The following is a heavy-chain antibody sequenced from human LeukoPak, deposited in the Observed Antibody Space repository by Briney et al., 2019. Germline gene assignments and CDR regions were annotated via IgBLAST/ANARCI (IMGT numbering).Heavy chain of an antibody. Sequence: GGSLRLSCAASGFTFSSYSMNWVRQAPGKGLEWVSSISSSSGYIYYADSVKGRFTISRDNAKNSLYLQMKSLRAEDTAVYYCARDGYSSGPGHSDWFDPWGQGTLVTVSS. CDR3: ARDGYSSGPGHSDWFDP. D-gene: IGHD6-19*01. CDR2: ISSSSGYI. V-gene: IGHV3-21*01. J-gene: IGHJ5*02. CDR1: GFTFSSYS.